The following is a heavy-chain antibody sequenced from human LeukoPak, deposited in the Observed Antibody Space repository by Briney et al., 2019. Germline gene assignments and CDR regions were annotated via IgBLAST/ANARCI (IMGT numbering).Heavy chain of an antibody. J-gene: IGHJ6*02. CDR2: ISFDGTDK. V-gene: IGHV3-30*02. D-gene: IGHD5-18*01. CDR3: AKDLRRGDSFGFYYYGMDV. Sequence: GGSLRLSCAASGFTFSTYSMNWVRQAPGKGLEWVAYISFDGTDKYYADSVKGRFTISRDSSNNTLYLQMNSLRAEDTAVFYCAKDLRRGDSFGFYYYGMDVWGQGTTVTVSS. CDR1: GFTFSTYS.